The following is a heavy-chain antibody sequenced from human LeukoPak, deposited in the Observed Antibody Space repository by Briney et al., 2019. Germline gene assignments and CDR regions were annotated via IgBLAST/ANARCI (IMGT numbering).Heavy chain of an antibody. V-gene: IGHV4-30-2*01. CDR1: GGSISSGGYY. J-gene: IGHJ4*02. D-gene: IGHD2-2*01. CDR3: ARDLGVVPPGYFDY. CDR2: IYHSGST. Sequence: PSETLSLTCTVSGGSISSGGYYWSWIRQPPGKGLEWIGYIYHSGSTYYNPSLKSRVTISVDRSKNQISLKLSSVTAADTAVYYCARDLGVVPPGYFDYWGQGTLVTVSS.